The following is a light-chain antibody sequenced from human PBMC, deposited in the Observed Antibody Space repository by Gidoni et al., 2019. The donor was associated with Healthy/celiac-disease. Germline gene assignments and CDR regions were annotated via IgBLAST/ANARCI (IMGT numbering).Light chain of an antibody. CDR1: QSVRSN. CDR3: QQYNNWPPLT. J-gene: IGKJ4*01. CDR2: GAS. V-gene: IGKV3-15*01. Sequence: ERVMTQSPATLSVSPGERATLSCRASQSVRSNLAWYQQKPGQAPRLLIYGASTRATGTPARFSGSGSGTEFTRTISSLQSEDFAVYYCQQYNNWPPLTFGGGTKVEIK.